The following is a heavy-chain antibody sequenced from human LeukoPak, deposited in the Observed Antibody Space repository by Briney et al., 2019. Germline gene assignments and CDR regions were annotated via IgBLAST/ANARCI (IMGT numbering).Heavy chain of an antibody. Sequence: SETLSLTCTVSGYSISSGYYWGWIRQPPGRGLEWIGSIYHSGSTYYNPSLKSRVTISVDTSKNQFSLKLSSVTAADTAVYYCAREDCWSGSDAFDIWGQGTMVTVSS. CDR2: IYHSGST. CDR1: GYSISSGYY. D-gene: IGHD3-3*01. V-gene: IGHV4-38-2*02. J-gene: IGHJ3*02. CDR3: AREDCWSGSDAFDI.